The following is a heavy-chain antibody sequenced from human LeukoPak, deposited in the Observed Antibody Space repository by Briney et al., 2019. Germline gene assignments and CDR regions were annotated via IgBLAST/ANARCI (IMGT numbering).Heavy chain of an antibody. Sequence: SETLSLTCTVSGDSISSSSSYWGWIRQPPGEGLEWIGSIYYSGSTYYNPSLKSRVTISVDTSKNQFSLKLSCVTAADTAVYYCARQLPGLWFGELFRSAHYYYYYYMDVWGKGTTVTIS. CDR2: IYYSGST. V-gene: IGHV4-39*01. D-gene: IGHD3-10*01. CDR3: ARQLPGLWFGELFRSAHYYYYYYMDV. J-gene: IGHJ6*03. CDR1: GDSISSSSSY.